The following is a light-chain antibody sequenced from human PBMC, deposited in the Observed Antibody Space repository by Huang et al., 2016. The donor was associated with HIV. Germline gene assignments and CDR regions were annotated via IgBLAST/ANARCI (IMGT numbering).Light chain of an antibody. CDR2: LSS. V-gene: IGKV2-28*01. J-gene: IGKJ5*01. CDR1: QSLLHSNGYNY. Sequence: DIVMTQSPLSLPVTPGESASISCRSSQSLLHSNGYNYLDWYLQKPGQSPQLLMYLSSNRASVVPDRFSGSGSVVDFTLKISRVEAEDAGVYYCMQSLQTPRTFGQGTRLEIK. CDR3: MQSLQTPRT.